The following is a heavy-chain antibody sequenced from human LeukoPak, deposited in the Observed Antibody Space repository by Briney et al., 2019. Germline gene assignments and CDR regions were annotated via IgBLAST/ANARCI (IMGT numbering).Heavy chain of an antibody. D-gene: IGHD3-3*01. CDR1: GDSISLHY. Sequence: SETLSLTCTVSGDSISLHYWSWIRQPPGKGLEWIGYIQTSGSTNYNPSLKSRATISVDTSKNQFSLKLNSVTAADTAVYYCASLPGGYYGLGIWGQGTMVTVSS. CDR2: IQTSGST. J-gene: IGHJ3*02. V-gene: IGHV4-4*09. CDR3: ASLPGGYYGLGI.